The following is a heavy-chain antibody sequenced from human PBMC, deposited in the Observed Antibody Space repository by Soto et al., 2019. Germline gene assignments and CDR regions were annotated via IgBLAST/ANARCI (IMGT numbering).Heavy chain of an antibody. Sequence: GGSLRLSCVASGFTFSSYWMHWVRQVPGKGLVWVSRINTDGSKTNYADSVRGRFTISRDNSKNTLYLQMNSLRAEDTAVYYCAKTLAGGGHDYWGQGTLVTVSS. D-gene: IGHD2-15*01. J-gene: IGHJ4*02. CDR3: AKTLAGGGHDY. CDR1: GFTFSSYW. CDR2: INTDGSKT. V-gene: IGHV3-74*01.